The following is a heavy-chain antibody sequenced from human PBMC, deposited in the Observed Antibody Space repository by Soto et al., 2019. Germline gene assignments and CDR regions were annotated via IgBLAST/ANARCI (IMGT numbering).Heavy chain of an antibody. Sequence: QVQLVQSGAEVKKPGASVKVSCKASGYTFTSYEINWVRQATGQGLEWMGWMNPNSGNTGYAQKFQGRVTMTRNTSISTAYMELRSLRSEDTAVSYCARGQSGYSSGWSPNDYWGQGTLVTVSS. V-gene: IGHV1-8*01. D-gene: IGHD6-19*01. CDR3: ARGQSGYSSGWSPNDY. CDR1: GYTFTSYE. CDR2: MNPNSGNT. J-gene: IGHJ4*02.